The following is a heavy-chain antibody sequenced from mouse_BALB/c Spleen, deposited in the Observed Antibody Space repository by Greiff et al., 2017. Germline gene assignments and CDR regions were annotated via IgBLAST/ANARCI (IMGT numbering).Heavy chain of an antibody. CDR1: GFTFSDYG. Sequence: EVQVVESGGGLVQPGGSRKLSCAASGFTFSDYGMAWVRQAPGKGPEWVAFISNLAYSIYYADTVTGRFTISRENAKNTLYLEMSSLRSEDTAMYYCAREGGSSYRYFDYWGQGTTLTVSS. D-gene: IGHD1-1*01. CDR3: AREGGSSYRYFDY. J-gene: IGHJ2*01. CDR2: ISNLAYSI. V-gene: IGHV5-15*02.